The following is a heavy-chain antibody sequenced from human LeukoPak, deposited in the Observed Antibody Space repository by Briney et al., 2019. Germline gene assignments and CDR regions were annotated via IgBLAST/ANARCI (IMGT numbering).Heavy chain of an antibody. CDR1: GYTFTSYA. CDR2: INAGNGNT. J-gene: IGHJ3*02. V-gene: IGHV1-3*01. CDR3: ARDRDSSGWPDAFDI. D-gene: IGHD6-19*01. Sequence: ASVKVSCKASGYTFTSYAMHWVRQAPGQRLEWMGWINAGNGNTKYSQKFQGRVTITRDTSASTAYMELSSLRSDDTAVYYCARDRDSSGWPDAFDIWGQGTMVTVSS.